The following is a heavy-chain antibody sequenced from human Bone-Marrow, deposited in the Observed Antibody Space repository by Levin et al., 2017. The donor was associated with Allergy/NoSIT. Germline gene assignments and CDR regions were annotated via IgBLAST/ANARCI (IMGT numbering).Heavy chain of an antibody. D-gene: IGHD1-1*01. CDR3: ARDSDDWNDPLDAFDI. Sequence: SPTLSLPCSVSNVSIRSNTWWTWVRQPPGKGLEWIGDIFHTGTTNYNPSLKSRVSISMDKSKNHFSLKVISVTAADAGVYYCARDSDDWNDPLDAFDIWGQGTTVTVSS. V-gene: IGHV4-4*02. CDR2: IFHTGTT. CDR1: NVSIRSNTW. J-gene: IGHJ3*02.